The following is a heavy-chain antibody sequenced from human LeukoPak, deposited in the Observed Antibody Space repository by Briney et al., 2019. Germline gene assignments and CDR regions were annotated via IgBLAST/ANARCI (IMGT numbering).Heavy chain of an antibody. CDR3: ASRYYDSSGYYFDY. J-gene: IGHJ4*02. V-gene: IGHV4-39*01. D-gene: IGHD3-22*01. CDR2: IYYSGST. Sequence: PSETLSLTCTVSGGSISSSSYYWGWIRQPPGKGLEWIGSIYYSGSTYYTPSLKSRVTISVDTSKNQFSLKLSSVTAADTAVYYCASRYYDSSGYYFDYWGQGTLVTVSS. CDR1: GGSISSSSYY.